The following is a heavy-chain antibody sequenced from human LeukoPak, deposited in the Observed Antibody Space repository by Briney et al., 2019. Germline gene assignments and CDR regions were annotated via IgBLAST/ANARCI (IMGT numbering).Heavy chain of an antibody. Sequence: GASVKVSCKASGGTFCSYAISWVRQAPGQGLEWMGRIIPIFGIANYAQKFQGRVTITADKSTSTAYMELSSLRSEDTAVYYCARLHGDYGWYFDLWGRGTLVTVSS. CDR1: GGTFCSYA. CDR2: IIPIFGIA. V-gene: IGHV1-69*04. D-gene: IGHD4-17*01. J-gene: IGHJ2*01. CDR3: ARLHGDYGWYFDL.